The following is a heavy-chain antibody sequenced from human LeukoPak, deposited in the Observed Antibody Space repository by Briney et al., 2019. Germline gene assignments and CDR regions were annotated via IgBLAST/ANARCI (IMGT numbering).Heavy chain of an antibody. V-gene: IGHV4-59*01. CDR1: GGSIRGYY. J-gene: IGHJ4*02. CDR3: ARGRGYSYGPPDY. Sequence: SETLSLTCNVSGGSIRGYYWSWIRQPPGKGLEWIGYIYSSGSTNYNPSLKSRVTMSVDTSKNQFSLKVSSVTAADTAVYYCARGRGYSYGPPDYWGQGTLVTVSS. CDR2: IYSSGST. D-gene: IGHD5-18*01.